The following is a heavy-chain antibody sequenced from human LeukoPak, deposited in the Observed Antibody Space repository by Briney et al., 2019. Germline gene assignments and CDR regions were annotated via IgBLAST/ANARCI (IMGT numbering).Heavy chain of an antibody. CDR1: GFTFNDAW. CDR3: TTDSPVLVRDNWFDP. Sequence: GGSLRLSCAASGFTFNDAWMSWVRQAPGKGLGWVGRIKRKIDGETAEYAAPVKGRFTISRDDSKNTLYLQMNSLKAEDTAMYYCTTDSPVLVRDNWFDPWGHGTLVTVSS. D-gene: IGHD6-13*01. J-gene: IGHJ5*02. CDR2: IKRKIDGETA. V-gene: IGHV3-15*01.